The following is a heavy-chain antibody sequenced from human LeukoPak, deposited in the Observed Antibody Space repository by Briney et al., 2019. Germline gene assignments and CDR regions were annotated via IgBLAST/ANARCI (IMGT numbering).Heavy chain of an antibody. D-gene: IGHD5-18*01. J-gene: IGHJ4*02. CDR3: ARGVDTTMAPADY. Sequence: GGSLRLSCAASGFTFSSYWMSWVRQAPGKGLEWVANIKQDGSEKYCVDSVKGRFTISRDNAKNSLYLQMNSLRAEDTAVYYCARGVDTTMAPADYWGQGTLVTVSS. CDR2: IKQDGSEK. CDR1: GFTFSSYW. V-gene: IGHV3-7*04.